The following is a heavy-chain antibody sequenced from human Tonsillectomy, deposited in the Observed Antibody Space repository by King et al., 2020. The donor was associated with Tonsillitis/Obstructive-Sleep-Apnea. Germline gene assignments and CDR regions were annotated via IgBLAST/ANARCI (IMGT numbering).Heavy chain of an antibody. Sequence: VQLVESGGGVVQPGRSLRLSCAASGFTFSRYAMHWVRQAPGKGLEWVAGISFDGSNKYYADSVKGRFTISRDNSKNTQNLQMNSLRGEDTAVYYCAKELEEGGQGLTTDWFDPWGQGTLVTVSS. D-gene: IGHD4-11*01. J-gene: IGHJ5*02. V-gene: IGHV3-30*18. CDR2: ISFDGSNK. CDR1: GFTFSRYA. CDR3: AKELEEGGQGLTTDWFDP.